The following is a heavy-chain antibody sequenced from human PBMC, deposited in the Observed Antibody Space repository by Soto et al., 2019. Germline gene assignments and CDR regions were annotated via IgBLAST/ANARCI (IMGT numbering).Heavy chain of an antibody. CDR3: ARDGNGYSSGWFQN. CDR1: GFTFSSYE. D-gene: IGHD6-19*01. CDR2: ISKSGSTI. Sequence: EVRLVESGGGLVQPGGSLRLSCAASGFTFSSYEMNWVRQAPGKGLEWVSYISKSGSTIYYADSVKGRFTISRDNDRNSLYLQMNSLRAEDTAVYYCARDGNGYSSGWFQNWGQGTLVTVSS. J-gene: IGHJ4*02. V-gene: IGHV3-48*03.